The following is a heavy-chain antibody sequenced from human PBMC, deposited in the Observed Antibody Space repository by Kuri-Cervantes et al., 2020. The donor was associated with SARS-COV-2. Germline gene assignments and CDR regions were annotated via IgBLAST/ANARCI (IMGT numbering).Heavy chain of an antibody. CDR3: AKVRVGVLDS. Sequence: LSLTCAASGFNFSRTDMSWVRQAPGKGLEWVAVISYDGNNKNCTASGKGRFTISRDNSRNTLYLQMRSLRTEDTAFYYCAKVRVGVLDSWGQGTLVTVSS. CDR1: GFNFSRTD. J-gene: IGHJ4*02. CDR2: ISYDGNNK. V-gene: IGHV3-30*18. D-gene: IGHD2-8*01.